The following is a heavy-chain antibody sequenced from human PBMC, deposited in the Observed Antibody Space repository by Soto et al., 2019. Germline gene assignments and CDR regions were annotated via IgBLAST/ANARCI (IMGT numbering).Heavy chain of an antibody. Sequence: AAVKVSCKASGYTFTSYGISWVRHAPGQGLEWMGWIGVYNNNRNYAQKVQGRVTMTTDTSTSTAYMELRSLISDDTAVKYCARDKIGARGDDWGQATQVTVTS. CDR1: GYTFTSYG. CDR2: IGVYNNNR. J-gene: IGHJ4*02. CDR3: ARDKIGARGDD. V-gene: IGHV1-18*04. D-gene: IGHD3-10*01.